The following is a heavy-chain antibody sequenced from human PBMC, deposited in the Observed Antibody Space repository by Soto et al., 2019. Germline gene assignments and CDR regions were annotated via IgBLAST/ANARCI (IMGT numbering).Heavy chain of an antibody. J-gene: IGHJ3*02. CDR3: ARLGTIDRPVTHIGVDI. V-gene: IGHV1-2*02. Sequence: QAQLVQSGAEVKKPGASVKVSCKASRYTFTDYFIHWVRQAPGQGLEWMGWINPNSGGTNYAQKFQGRVTITRETSITTAYMELSRLRSVDTALYYCARLGTIDRPVTHIGVDIWGEGTMVSVSS. D-gene: IGHD1-1*01. CDR2: INPNSGGT. CDR1: RYTFTDYF.